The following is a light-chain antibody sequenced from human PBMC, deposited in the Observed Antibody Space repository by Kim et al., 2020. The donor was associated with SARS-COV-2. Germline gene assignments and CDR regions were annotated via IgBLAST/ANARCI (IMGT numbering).Light chain of an antibody. Sequence: LSPGKRATLSCRASQSVTSDLAWYQQKSGQAPRLLIYDASNRATGVPARFSGSGSGTDFSLTISSLEPEDFAVYYCQQRHAWPVTFGQGTRLEIK. CDR2: DAS. V-gene: IGKV3-11*01. CDR1: QSVTSD. CDR3: QQRHAWPVT. J-gene: IGKJ5*01.